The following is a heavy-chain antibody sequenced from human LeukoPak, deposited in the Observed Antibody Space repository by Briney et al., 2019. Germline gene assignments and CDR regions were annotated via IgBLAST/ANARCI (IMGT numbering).Heavy chain of an antibody. CDR3: ARVRTAMEIGAY. D-gene: IGHD5-18*01. CDR1: GFSFGDFA. CDR2: ISEDGDT. Sequence: GGSLRLSCAASGFSFGDFAMHWVRHAPGKVKEWVSLISEDGDTYYGDSVKGRFTVSRDNSKNSLYLQMNSLRTEDTALYYCARVRTAMEIGAYWGQGTLVTVSS. V-gene: IGHV3-43*02. J-gene: IGHJ4*02.